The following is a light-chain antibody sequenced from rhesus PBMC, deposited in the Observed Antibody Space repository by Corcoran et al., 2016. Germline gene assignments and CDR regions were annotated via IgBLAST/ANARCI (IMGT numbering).Light chain of an antibody. J-gene: IGKJ1*01. Sequence: EIVMTQSPATLSWSPGERATLSCRASQSVGSSLAWYQQKPGQAPRLLIYGASSRATGIPDRYSGSGSGTDFTFAFSSLGPEDFAVYYCLQLSNWPRTFGQGTKVEI. V-gene: IGKV3-24*04. CDR3: LQLSNWPRT. CDR2: GAS. CDR1: QSVGSS.